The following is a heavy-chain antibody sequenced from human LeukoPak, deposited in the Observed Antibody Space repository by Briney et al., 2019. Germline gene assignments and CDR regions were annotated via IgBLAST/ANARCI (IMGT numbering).Heavy chain of an antibody. Sequence: GSLRLSCAASGFTFDDHGMSWVRQAPGKGLEWVSGINWNGGSTGYADSVKGRFTISRDNAKNSLYLQMNSLRAEDTAFYYCARALSGNYGAFYYYYMDVWGKGTTVTVS. D-gene: IGHD1-26*01. V-gene: IGHV3-20*04. CDR2: INWNGGST. J-gene: IGHJ6*03. CDR3: ARALSGNYGAFYYYYMDV. CDR1: GFTFDDHG.